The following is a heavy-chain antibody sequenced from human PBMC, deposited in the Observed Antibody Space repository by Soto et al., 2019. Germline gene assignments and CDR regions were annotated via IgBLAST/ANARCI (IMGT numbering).Heavy chain of an antibody. V-gene: IGHV5-51*01. J-gene: IGHJ4*02. CDR3: ARQNDSSGYYLNYFDY. D-gene: IGHD3-22*01. CDR2: IYPGDSDT. Sequence: GESLKISCKGSGYSFTSYWIGWVRQMPGKGLEWMGIIYPGDSDTRYSPSFQGQVTISADKSISTAYLQWSSLKASDTAMYYCARQNDSSGYYLNYFDYWGQGTLVTVSS. CDR1: GYSFTSYW.